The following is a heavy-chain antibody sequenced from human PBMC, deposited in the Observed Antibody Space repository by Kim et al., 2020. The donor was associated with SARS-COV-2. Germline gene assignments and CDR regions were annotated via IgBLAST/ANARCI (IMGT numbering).Heavy chain of an antibody. V-gene: IGHV3-30-3*01. CDR2: ISYDGSNK. Sequence: GGSLRLSCAASGFTFSSYAMHWVRQAPGKGLEWVAVISYDGSNKYYADSVKGRFTISRDNSKNTLYLQMNSLRAEDTAVYYCASEQSVAARDYWGQGTLVTVSS. CDR1: GFTFSSYA. CDR3: ASEQSVAARDY. J-gene: IGHJ4*02. D-gene: IGHD6-19*01.